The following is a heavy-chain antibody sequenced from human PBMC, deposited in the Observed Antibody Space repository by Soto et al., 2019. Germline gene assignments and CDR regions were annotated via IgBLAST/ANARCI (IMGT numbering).Heavy chain of an antibody. J-gene: IGHJ5*02. CDR1: GYTFTTYG. CDR2: ISAYNGNT. Sequence: QVQLVQSGAEVKKPGASVRVSCKASGYTFTTYGISWVRQAPGQGLEWMGWISAYNGNTKNAQKPQGRVTMTTDTSTSTAYMELRSLRSDDTAVYYCARGVGSGSYYNQYNWFDPWGQGTLVTVSS. V-gene: IGHV1-18*01. CDR3: ARGVGSGSYYNQYNWFDP. D-gene: IGHD3-10*01.